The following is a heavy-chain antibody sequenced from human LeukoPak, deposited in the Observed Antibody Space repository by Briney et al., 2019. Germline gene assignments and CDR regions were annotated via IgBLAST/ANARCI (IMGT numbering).Heavy chain of an antibody. J-gene: IGHJ5*02. D-gene: IGHD3-22*01. Sequence: SETLSLTCTVSGGSISGGGYYWSWIRQQPGKGLEWIGYIYYSGSTYYNPSLKSRVTISVDTSKNQFSLKLSSVTAADTAVYYCARDPGDSSGYYLGWFDPWGQGTLVTVSS. CDR3: ARDPGDSSGYYLGWFDP. CDR2: IYYSGST. V-gene: IGHV4-31*03. CDR1: GGSISGGGYY.